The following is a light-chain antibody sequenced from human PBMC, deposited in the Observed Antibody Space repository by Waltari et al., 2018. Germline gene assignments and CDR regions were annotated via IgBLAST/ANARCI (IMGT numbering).Light chain of an antibody. CDR2: GAS. CDR3: QHYNHWPPWT. V-gene: IGKV3-15*01. CDR1: QSIDRN. J-gene: IGKJ1*01. Sequence: EIVMTQSPATLSVSPGESATLSCRASQSIDRNLAWYQQKPGQSPRLVIYGASTRATDIPARFSGSGSGTEFTLTISSLQPEDFAVYHCQHYNHWPPWTCGQGTKVEIK.